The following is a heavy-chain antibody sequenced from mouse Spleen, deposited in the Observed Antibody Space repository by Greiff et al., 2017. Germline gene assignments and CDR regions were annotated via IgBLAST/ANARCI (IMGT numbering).Heavy chain of an antibody. V-gene: IGHV7-3*01. CDR3: ARYTPPNYGYLYYAMDY. J-gene: IGHJ4*01. D-gene: IGHD1-2*01. CDR2: IRNKANGYTT. Sequence: EVKLMESGGGLVQPGGSLSLSCAASGFTFTDYYMNWVRQPPGKALEWLGFIRNKANGYTTEYSASVKGRFTISRDNSQSILYLQMNALRAEDSATYYCARYTPPNYGYLYYAMDYWGQGTSVTVSS. CDR1: GFTFTDYY.